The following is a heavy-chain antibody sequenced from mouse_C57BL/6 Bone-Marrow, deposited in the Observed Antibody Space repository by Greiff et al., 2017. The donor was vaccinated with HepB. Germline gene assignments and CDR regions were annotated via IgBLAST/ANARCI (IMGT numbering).Heavy chain of an antibody. J-gene: IGHJ3*01. Sequence: QVQLQQPGAELVKPGASVKVSCKASGYTFTSYWMHWVKQRPGQGLEWIGRIHPSDSDTNYNQKFKGKATLTVDKSSSTAYMPLSSLTSEDSAVYYCAGTVVAEGFAYWGQGTLVTVSA. CDR3: AGTVVAEGFAY. CDR1: GYTFTSYW. D-gene: IGHD1-1*01. V-gene: IGHV1-74*01. CDR2: IHPSDSDT.